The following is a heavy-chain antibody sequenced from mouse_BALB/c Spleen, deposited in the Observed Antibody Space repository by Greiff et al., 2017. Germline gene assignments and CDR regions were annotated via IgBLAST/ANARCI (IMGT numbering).Heavy chain of an antibody. CDR2: IYPGNVNT. D-gene: IGHD1-1*01. CDR1: GYTFTSYY. CDR3: ARPITTVVPSFAY. Sequence: QVHVKQSGPELVKPGASVRISCKASGYTFTSYYIHWVKQRPGQGLEWIGWIYPGNVNTKYNEKFKGKATLTADKSSSTAYMQLSSLTSEDSAVYFCARPITTVVPSFAYWGQGTLVTVSA. J-gene: IGHJ3*01. V-gene: IGHV1S56*01.